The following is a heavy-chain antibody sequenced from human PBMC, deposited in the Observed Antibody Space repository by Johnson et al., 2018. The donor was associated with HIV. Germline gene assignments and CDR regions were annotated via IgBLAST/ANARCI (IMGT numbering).Heavy chain of an antibody. CDR2: IFGAGTT. CDR1: GFSFSSYA. J-gene: IGHJ3*02. Sequence: EVQLVESGGGLVQPGGSLRLSCPASGFSFSSYAMSWVRQAPGKGLEWVSLIFGAGTTYYTQSVKGRFTISRDISNNTVYLQMKSVTAEDTALYYCARERYYYDSSGSYNPHAFDIWGQGTMVTVSS. CDR3: ARERYYYDSSGSYNPHAFDI. D-gene: IGHD3-22*01. V-gene: IGHV3-66*01.